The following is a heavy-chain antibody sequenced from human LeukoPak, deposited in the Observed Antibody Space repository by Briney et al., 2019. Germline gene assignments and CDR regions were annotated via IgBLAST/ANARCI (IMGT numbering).Heavy chain of an antibody. CDR1: AYSFSTAYY. CDR2: THQSGNS. CDR3: ARQIAVAGDWAFDS. D-gene: IGHD6-19*01. Sequence: SETLSLTCAVSAYSFSTAYYWGWIRQSPGRGLEWIASTHQSGNSYYNPSLKSRVTISIDTSKNQFSLTLNSVTAADTALYYCARQIAVAGDWAFDSWGQGTLVTVSS. V-gene: IGHV4-38-2*01. J-gene: IGHJ3*02.